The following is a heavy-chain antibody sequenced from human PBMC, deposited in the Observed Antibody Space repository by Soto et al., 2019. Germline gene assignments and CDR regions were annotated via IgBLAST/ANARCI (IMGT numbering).Heavy chain of an antibody. J-gene: IGHJ4*02. Sequence: RRLSCAASGFTFSSYAMSWVRQTPGKGLEWVSLISGSGGDTYYADSVKGRLTISRDNSKNTLYLQMNSLGAEDTAVYYCAAGTNSDWYTYWGQGTLVTVSS. CDR3: AAGTNSDWYTY. CDR2: ISGSGGDT. D-gene: IGHD1-1*01. CDR1: GFTFSSYA. V-gene: IGHV3-23*01.